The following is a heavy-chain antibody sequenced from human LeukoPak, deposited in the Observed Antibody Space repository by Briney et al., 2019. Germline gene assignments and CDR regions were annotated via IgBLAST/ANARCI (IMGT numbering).Heavy chain of an antibody. J-gene: IGHJ4*02. Sequence: GGSLRLSCAASGFTFSSYSMNWVRQAPGKGLEWVSSISSSSSYIYYADSVKGRFTISRDNAKNSLYLQMNSLRAEDTAIYYCARVWESSSGRFEGSIDYWGQGSLVTVSS. CDR3: ARVWESSSGRFEGSIDY. D-gene: IGHD6-19*01. CDR2: ISSSSSYI. V-gene: IGHV3-21*01. CDR1: GFTFSSYS.